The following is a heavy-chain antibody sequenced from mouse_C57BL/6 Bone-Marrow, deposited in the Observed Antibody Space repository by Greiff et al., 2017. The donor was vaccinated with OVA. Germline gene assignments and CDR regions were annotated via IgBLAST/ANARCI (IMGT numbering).Heavy chain of an antibody. Sequence: DVMFVETGGGLVQPGGSRGLSCEGSGFTFSGFWMSWVRQTPGKTLEWIGDINSDGSAINYAPSIKDRFTIFRDNDKSTLYLQMSNVRSEDTATYFCMRYGNYWYFDVWGTGTTVTVSS. CDR1: GFTFSGFW. CDR2: INSDGSAI. CDR3: MRYGNYWYFDV. J-gene: IGHJ1*03. V-gene: IGHV11-2*01. D-gene: IGHD2-1*01.